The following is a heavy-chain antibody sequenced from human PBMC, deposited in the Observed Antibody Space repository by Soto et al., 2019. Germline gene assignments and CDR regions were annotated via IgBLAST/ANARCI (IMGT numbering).Heavy chain of an antibody. V-gene: IGHV4-4*07. D-gene: IGHD3-3*01. CDR3: ARGQRFFDWFDP. CDR2: IYSSGNT. Sequence: SETLSLTCIVSGGTISGYYWTWIRQPAGKGLEWIGRIYSSGNTKYNPSLQSRVTMSLDTSNNQFSLRLTSVTAADTAVYYCARGQRFFDWFDPWGQGTLVTVSS. CDR1: GGTISGYY. J-gene: IGHJ5*02.